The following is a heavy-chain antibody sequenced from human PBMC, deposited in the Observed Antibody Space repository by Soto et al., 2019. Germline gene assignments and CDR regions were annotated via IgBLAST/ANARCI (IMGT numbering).Heavy chain of an antibody. D-gene: IGHD5-12*01. V-gene: IGHV3-21*01. CDR1: GFTFSSYS. Sequence: GGSLRLSCAASGFTFSSYSMNWVRQAPGKGLEWVSSISSSSSYIYYADSVKGRFTISRDNAKNSLYPQMNSLRAEDTAVYYCARVGIDGYNVIDYWGQGTLVTVSS. J-gene: IGHJ4*02. CDR3: ARVGIDGYNVIDY. CDR2: ISSSSSYI.